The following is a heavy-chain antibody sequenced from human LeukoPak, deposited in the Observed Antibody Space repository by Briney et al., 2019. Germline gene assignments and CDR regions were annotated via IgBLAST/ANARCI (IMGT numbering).Heavy chain of an antibody. D-gene: IGHD3-16*01. V-gene: IGHV4-39*01. CDR3: ARHALGYYDYSGVPWFDP. Sequence: SETLSLTCTVSGGSISSSSYYWDWIRQPPGRGLEWIGSIYDSGSTYYNPSPKSRVTISVDTSKNQFSLKLSSVTAADTAVYYCARHALGYYDYSGVPWFDPWGQGTLVTVSS. CDR2: IYDSGST. CDR1: GGSISSSSYY. J-gene: IGHJ5*02.